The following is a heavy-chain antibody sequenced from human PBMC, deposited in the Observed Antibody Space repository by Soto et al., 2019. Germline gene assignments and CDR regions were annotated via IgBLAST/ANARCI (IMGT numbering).Heavy chain of an antibody. CDR2: LFSNDDE. V-gene: IGHV2-5*01. Sequence: QITLRESGPTLVKRTQTLTLSCTLSGFSINTGGVGVGWIRQRPGKAPEWLALLFSNDDEWYSTSLRYRLSVTKDASETRVVLTMTHLDPTDTGTYYCAKRRAISNKLFFDHWGQGALVTVSS. CDR1: GFSINTGGVG. D-gene: IGHD4-4*01. CDR3: AKRRAISNKLFFDH. J-gene: IGHJ4*02.